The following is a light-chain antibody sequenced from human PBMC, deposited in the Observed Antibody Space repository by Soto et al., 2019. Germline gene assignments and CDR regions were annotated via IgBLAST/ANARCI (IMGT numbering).Light chain of an antibody. Sequence: DIQLTQSPASLSASVGDRVTITCRASQGISSYLAWYQQKPGKAPKLLIYLASTLQSVVPSRFSGSGSGTDFSLTISSLQPEDVATYYCQYLNSFPLRFGGGTKVDIK. CDR3: QYLNSFPLR. CDR1: QGISSY. J-gene: IGKJ4*01. V-gene: IGKV1-9*01. CDR2: LAS.